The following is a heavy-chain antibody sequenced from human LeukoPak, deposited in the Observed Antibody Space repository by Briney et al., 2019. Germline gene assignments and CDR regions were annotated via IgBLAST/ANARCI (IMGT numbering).Heavy chain of an antibody. Sequence: PGGSLRLSCAASGFTVSSNYMSWVRQAPGKGLEWVSVIYSGGSTYYADSVKGRFTISRDNSKNTLYLQMNSLRAEDTAVYYCARQEIAVAGRDAFDIWGQGTMVTVSS. CDR1: GFTVSSNY. CDR3: ARQEIAVAGRDAFDI. CDR2: IYSGGST. J-gene: IGHJ3*02. D-gene: IGHD6-19*01. V-gene: IGHV3-53*01.